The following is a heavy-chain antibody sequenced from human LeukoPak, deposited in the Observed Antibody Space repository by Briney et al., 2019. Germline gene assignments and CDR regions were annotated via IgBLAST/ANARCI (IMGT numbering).Heavy chain of an antibody. D-gene: IGHD3-10*01. CDR2: IWYNGSNK. J-gene: IGHJ4*02. Sequence: GGSLRLSCAASGFTFSSYGMHWVRQAPGKGLEWVAVIWYNGSNKYYADSVKGRFTISRDNSRNTLYLQMNSLRAEDTAVYYCAKDGYGSGSYSQYFDCWGQGTLVTVSS. CDR1: GFTFSSYG. V-gene: IGHV3-33*06. CDR3: AKDGYGSGSYSQYFDC.